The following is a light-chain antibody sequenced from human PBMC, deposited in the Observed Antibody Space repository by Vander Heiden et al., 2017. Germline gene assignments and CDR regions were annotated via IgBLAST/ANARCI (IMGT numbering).Light chain of an antibody. CDR3: QVWDVSSDPFDV. J-gene: IGLJ1*01. V-gene: IGLV3-21*02. CDR1: KIGTKS. CDR2: DDI. Sequence: SYVLTQPPSVSVAPGQTAKITCGGNKIGTKSVHWYRLKPGQAPVLVVYDDIDRPSGIPERFSGSNSGNTATLTISRVEAGDEADYYCQVWDVSSDPFDVFGTGTKVNVL.